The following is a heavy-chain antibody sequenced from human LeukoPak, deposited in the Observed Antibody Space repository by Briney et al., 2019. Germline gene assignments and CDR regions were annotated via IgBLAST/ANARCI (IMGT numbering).Heavy chain of an antibody. CDR1: GFTFSSYG. V-gene: IGHV3-33*01. Sequence: PGRSLRLSCAASGFTFSSYGMHWVRQAPGKGLEWVAVIWYDGSNKYYADSVKGRFTISRDNSKNTLYLQMNSLRAEDTAVYYCARERFGESRYGMDVWGQGTTVTVSS. CDR3: ARERFGESRYGMDV. D-gene: IGHD3-10*01. CDR2: IWYDGSNK. J-gene: IGHJ6*02.